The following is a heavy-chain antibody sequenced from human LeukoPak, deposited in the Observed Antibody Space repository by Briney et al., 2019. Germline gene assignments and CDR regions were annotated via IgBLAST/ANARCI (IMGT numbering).Heavy chain of an antibody. CDR1: GGSISSYY. CDR3: ARAEEYYFDY. Sequence: PSETLSLTCTVSGGSISSYYWTWIRQPPGKGLEWIGYIYYSGSTNYNPSLKSRVTISVDTSKNQFSLKVSSVTAADTAVYYCARAEEYYFDYWGQGNLVTVSS. V-gene: IGHV4-59*12. J-gene: IGHJ4*02. CDR2: IYYSGST.